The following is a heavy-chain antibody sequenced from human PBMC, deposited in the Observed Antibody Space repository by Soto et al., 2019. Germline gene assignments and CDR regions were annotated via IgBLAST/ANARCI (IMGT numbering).Heavy chain of an antibody. J-gene: IGHJ3*02. V-gene: IGHV1-18*01. CDR1: GYTFTSYG. D-gene: IGHD1-1*01. CDR2: ISAYNGNT. Sequence: ASVKVSCKASGYTFTSYGISWVRQAPGQGLEWMGWISAYNGNTNYAQKLQGRVTMTTDTSTSTAYMGLRSLRSDDTAVYYCARDETGTGIGDAFDIWGQGTMVTVSS. CDR3: ARDETGTGIGDAFDI.